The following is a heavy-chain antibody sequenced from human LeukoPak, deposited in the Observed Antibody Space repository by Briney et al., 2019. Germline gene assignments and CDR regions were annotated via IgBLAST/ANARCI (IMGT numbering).Heavy chain of an antibody. V-gene: IGHV1-24*01. CDR2: FDPEDGET. CDR3: ATTVWGSYRYRH. Sequence: ASVKVSSTASVYTFTVYYMHWGRPAPGQGREWMGGFDPEDGETIYAQKFQGRVTMTEDTSTDTAYMELSSLRSEDTAVYYCATTVWGSYRYRHWGQGTLVTVSS. J-gene: IGHJ4*02. CDR1: VYTFTVYY. D-gene: IGHD3-16*02.